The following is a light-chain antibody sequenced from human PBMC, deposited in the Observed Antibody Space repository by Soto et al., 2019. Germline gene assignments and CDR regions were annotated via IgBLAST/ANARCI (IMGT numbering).Light chain of an antibody. CDR1: SSDVGAYDF. J-gene: IGLJ1*01. Sequence: QSSPTRPASVAGAPGPALPISSTGNSSDVGAYDFVSWYQQHPDKAPKLMIYEVSHRPSGVSYRFSGSKSVNTATLTISGLQAEDEADYYCSSYTTSSTRVFGTGTKVTVL. V-gene: IGLV2-14*03. CDR3: SSYTTSSTRV. CDR2: EVS.